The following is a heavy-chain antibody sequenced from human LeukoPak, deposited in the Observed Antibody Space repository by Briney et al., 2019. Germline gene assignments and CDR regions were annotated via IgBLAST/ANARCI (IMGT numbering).Heavy chain of an antibody. CDR2: ISSSGSPT. J-gene: IGHJ4*02. CDR1: GFAFSDYY. D-gene: IGHD5-12*01. CDR3: ATDRRRYNGYEAFDN. Sequence: GGSLRLSCAASGFAFSDYYMSWVRQAPGKGPEWVSYISSSGSPTYYADSVKGRFTISRDNAKNSLYLQMNSLRAEDTAVYYCATDRRRYNGYEAFDNWGQGTLVTVSS. V-gene: IGHV3-11*01.